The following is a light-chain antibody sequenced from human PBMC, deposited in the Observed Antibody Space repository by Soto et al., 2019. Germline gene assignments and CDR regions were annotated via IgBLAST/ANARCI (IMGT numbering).Light chain of an antibody. V-gene: IGLV2-14*01. Sequence: QSALTQPASVSGSPGQSITISCTGTSSGVGGYNYVSWYQQHPGKAPKLMIYDVSNRPSGVSNRFSGSKSGNTASLTISGLQAEDEADYYCSSYTSSSTRVFGGGPKLTVL. J-gene: IGLJ2*01. CDR1: SSGVGGYNY. CDR2: DVS. CDR3: SSYTSSSTRV.